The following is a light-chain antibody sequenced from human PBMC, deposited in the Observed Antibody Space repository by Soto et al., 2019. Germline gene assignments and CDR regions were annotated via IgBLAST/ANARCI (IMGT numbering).Light chain of an antibody. J-gene: IGKJ5*01. V-gene: IGKV2-24*01. Sequence: DVVMTQTPLSSLVALGQPASIFCNSSHSDGKAYLSWLQQRPGQPPRLLIYKISERFSGVPDRFSGSGAGTDFTLKISRVEAEDVGIYYCVRATQLPHGVAFGQGTRLEI. CDR1: HSDGKAY. CDR3: VRATQLPHGVA. CDR2: KIS.